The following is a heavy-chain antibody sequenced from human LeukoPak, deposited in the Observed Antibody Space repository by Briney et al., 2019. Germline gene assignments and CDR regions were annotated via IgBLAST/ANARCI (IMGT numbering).Heavy chain of an antibody. CDR1: GLTFSSYA. D-gene: IGHD6-13*01. CDR2: ISGSGGST. Sequence: GGSLRLSCSASGLTFSSYAMHWVRRAPGKGLEWVSAISGSGGSTYYADSVKGRFTISRDNSKNTLYLQMNSLRAEDTAVYYCAAHSSSWPYWYFDLWGRGTLVTVSS. V-gene: IGHV3-23*01. CDR3: AAHSSSWPYWYFDL. J-gene: IGHJ2*01.